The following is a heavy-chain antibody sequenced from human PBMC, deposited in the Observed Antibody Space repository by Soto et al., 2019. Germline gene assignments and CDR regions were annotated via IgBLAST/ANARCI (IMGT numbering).Heavy chain of an antibody. CDR1: GGSISSYY. V-gene: IGHV4-59*01. Sequence: PSETLSLTCTVSGGSISSYYWSWIRQPPGKGLEWIGYIYYSGSTNYNPSLKSRVTISVDTSKNQFSLKLSSVTAADTAVYYCARALSLYRYDFWSGYYPNWFDPWGQGTLVTVSS. CDR3: ARALSLYRYDFWSGYYPNWFDP. D-gene: IGHD3-3*01. J-gene: IGHJ5*02. CDR2: IYYSGST.